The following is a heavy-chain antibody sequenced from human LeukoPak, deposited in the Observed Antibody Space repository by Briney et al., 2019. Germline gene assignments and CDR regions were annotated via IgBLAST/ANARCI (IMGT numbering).Heavy chain of an antibody. D-gene: IGHD2-2*01. J-gene: IGHJ4*02. CDR2: IIPILAIA. CDR3: ARVSGGVTSTSRSYFDY. Sequence: SVKVSCKASGGTFSSYAISWVRPAPGQGLEWMGRIIPILAIANYAQKFQGRVTITADKSTSTAYMELSSLRSEDTAVYYCARVSGGVTSTSRSYFDYWGQGTLVTVSS. CDR1: GGTFSSYA. V-gene: IGHV1-69*04.